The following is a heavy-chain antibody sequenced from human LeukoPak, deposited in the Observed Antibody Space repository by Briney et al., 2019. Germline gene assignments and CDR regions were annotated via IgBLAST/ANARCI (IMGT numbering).Heavy chain of an antibody. CDR2: ISYDGSNK. CDR3: AERGY. J-gene: IGHJ4*02. CDR1: GFTFSSYA. Sequence: GGSLRLSCAASGFTFSSYAMHWVRQAPGKGLEWVAVISYDGSNKYYADSVKGRFTISRDNSKNTLYLQMNSLRAEDTAVYYCAERGYWGQGTLVTVSS. V-gene: IGHV3-30-3*01. D-gene: IGHD3-10*01.